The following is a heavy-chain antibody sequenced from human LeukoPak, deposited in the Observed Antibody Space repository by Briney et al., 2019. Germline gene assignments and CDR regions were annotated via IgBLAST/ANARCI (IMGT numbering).Heavy chain of an antibody. CDR1: GGSISSYY. J-gene: IGHJ5*02. CDR3: AREGYYYDSSGYSNWFDP. V-gene: IGHV4-59*01. Sequence: SETLSLTCTVSGGSISSYYWSWIRQPPGKGLEWIGYIYYSGSTNYNPPLKSRVTISVDTSKNQFSLKLSSVTAADTAVYYCAREGYYYDSSGYSNWFDPWGQGTLVTVSS. CDR2: IYYSGST. D-gene: IGHD3-22*01.